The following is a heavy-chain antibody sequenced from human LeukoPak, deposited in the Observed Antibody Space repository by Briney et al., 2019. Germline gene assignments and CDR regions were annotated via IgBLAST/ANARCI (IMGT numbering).Heavy chain of an antibody. Sequence: SSETLSLTCTVSGASINSRDYYWGWIRQPPGQGLEWIGSIYSDGTTYYNPSLKSRVSISADTSKNHFSLWLSSVTAADMAVYYCAKHRGSFFEAFDIWGQGTAVSVSS. V-gene: IGHV4-39*01. CDR3: AKHRGSFFEAFDI. CDR2: IYSDGTT. J-gene: IGHJ3*02. D-gene: IGHD1-26*01. CDR1: GASINSRDYY.